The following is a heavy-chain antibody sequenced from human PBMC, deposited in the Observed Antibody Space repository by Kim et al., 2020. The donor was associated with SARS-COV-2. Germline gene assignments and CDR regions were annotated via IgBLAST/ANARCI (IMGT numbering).Heavy chain of an antibody. V-gene: IGHV4-59*13. D-gene: IGHD6-19*01. Sequence: SETLSLTCTVSDGSISSYYCSLIRQPPGKGLEWIGYIYYSGSTNYNPSLKSRVNISVDTSKNQFSLKLSSVTAADTAVYYCARDGGSGCRRSIRAFDIWGQGTMVTVSS. CDR1: DGSISSYY. CDR3: ARDGGSGCRRSIRAFDI. J-gene: IGHJ3*02. CDR2: IYYSGST.